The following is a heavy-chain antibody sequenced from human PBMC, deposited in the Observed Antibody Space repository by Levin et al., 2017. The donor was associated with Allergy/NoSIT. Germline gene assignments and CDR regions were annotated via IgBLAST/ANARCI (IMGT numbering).Heavy chain of an antibody. CDR3: ARVPPFSQYSGYEIFYYYMDV. CDR2: IYYSGNT. V-gene: IGHV4-59*01. Sequence: SETLSLTCTVSGVSISRYYWSWIRQPPGKGLEWIGYIYYSGNTNYNPSLKSRVTISVDTSKNKSSLKLSSVTAADTAVYYCARVPPFSQYSGYEIFYYYMDVWGKGTTVTVSS. J-gene: IGHJ6*03. D-gene: IGHD5-12*01. CDR1: GVSISRYY.